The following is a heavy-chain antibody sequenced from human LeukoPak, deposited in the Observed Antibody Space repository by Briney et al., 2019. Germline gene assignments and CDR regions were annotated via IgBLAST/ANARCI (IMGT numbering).Heavy chain of an antibody. Sequence: SVKVSCKAAGGTFSSNGITWVRQAPGQGLEWMGGIIPIFGTASYAQEFQGRVTITADESTSTAYMELSSLRSDDTAVYYCARPSGIPAAMNYYYGMDVWGQGTTVTVSS. CDR1: GGTFSSNG. J-gene: IGHJ6*02. V-gene: IGHV1-69*13. CDR2: IIPIFGTA. CDR3: ARPSGIPAAMNYYYGMDV. D-gene: IGHD2-2*01.